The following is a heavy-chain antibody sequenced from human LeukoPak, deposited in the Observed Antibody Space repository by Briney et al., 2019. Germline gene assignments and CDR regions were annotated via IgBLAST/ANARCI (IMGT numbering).Heavy chain of an antibody. V-gene: IGHV3-66*01. CDR2: IYSGGST. D-gene: IGHD3-22*01. CDR1: GFTFSSYA. Sequence: GGSLRLSCAASGFTFSSYAMSWVRQAPGKGLEWVSVIYSGGSTYYADSVKGRFTISRDNSKNTVDLQMNSLRAEDTAVYYCARGHDYDSSVAYWGQGTLVTVSS. CDR3: ARGHDYDSSVAY. J-gene: IGHJ4*02.